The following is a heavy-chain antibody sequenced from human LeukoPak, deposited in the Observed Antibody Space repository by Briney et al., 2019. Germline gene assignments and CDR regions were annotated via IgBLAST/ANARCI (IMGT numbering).Heavy chain of an antibody. CDR2: ISYDGSNK. CDR3: ARALTFDF. J-gene: IGHJ4*02. V-gene: IGHV3-30-3*01. Sequence: GGSLRLSCAASGFTFSSYVMHWVRQAPGKGPEWVAVISYDGSNKYYADSVKGRFTISRDNSKNTLYLRMNSLRAEDTAVYYCARALTFDFWGQGTLVTVSS. D-gene: IGHD2-8*01. CDR1: GFTFSSYV.